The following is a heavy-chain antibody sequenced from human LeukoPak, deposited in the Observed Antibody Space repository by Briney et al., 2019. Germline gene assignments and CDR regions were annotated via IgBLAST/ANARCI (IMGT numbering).Heavy chain of an antibody. Sequence: GGSLRLSCAASRFNFSSYSINWVRQAPGKGLEWVSSISSSSTYIYYADSMKGRFTISRDNAKNSLYLQMNSLRAEDTAVYYCARIPQVATVAVPNFDYWGQGTLVTVSS. CDR2: ISSSSTYI. V-gene: IGHV3-21*01. CDR1: RFNFSSYS. D-gene: IGHD6-19*01. J-gene: IGHJ4*02. CDR3: ARIPQVATVAVPNFDY.